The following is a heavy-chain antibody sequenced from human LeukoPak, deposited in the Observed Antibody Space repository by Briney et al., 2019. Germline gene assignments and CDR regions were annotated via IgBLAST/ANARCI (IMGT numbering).Heavy chain of an antibody. D-gene: IGHD6-13*01. Sequence: GGSLRLSCAASGFTFSNYAMSWVRQAPGKGLEWVSAISGSAVTTYYGDSVKGRFTISRDNSKNTLYLQMNSLRAEDTAVYYCARPGSWDSFDYWGQGTLVTVSS. CDR1: GFTFSNYA. J-gene: IGHJ4*02. CDR2: ISGSAVTT. CDR3: ARPGSWDSFDY. V-gene: IGHV3-23*01.